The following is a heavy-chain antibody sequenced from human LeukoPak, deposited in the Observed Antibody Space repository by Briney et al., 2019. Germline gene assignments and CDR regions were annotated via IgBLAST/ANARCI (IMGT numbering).Heavy chain of an antibody. D-gene: IGHD3-10*01. CDR2: MNPNSGNT. Sequence: ASVKVSCKASGYTFTSYDINWVRQATGQGLEWMGWMNPNSGNTGYAQKFQGRVTMTRNTSISTAYMELSSLRSEDTAVYYCARVRTWGSGSYVNWFDPWGQGTLVTVSS. J-gene: IGHJ5*02. V-gene: IGHV1-8*01. CDR1: GYTFTSYD. CDR3: ARVRTWGSGSYVNWFDP.